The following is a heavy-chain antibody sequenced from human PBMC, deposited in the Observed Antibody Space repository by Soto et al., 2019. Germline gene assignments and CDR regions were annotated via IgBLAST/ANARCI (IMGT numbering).Heavy chain of an antibody. CDR1: GFTFSTYE. CDR2: ISTSGSTI. V-gene: IGHV3-48*03. Sequence: EVPLVESGGGLLQPGGSLRLSCAASGFTFSTYEMNWVRQAPGKGLEWVSYISTSGSTIYYADSVKGRFTISRDNAKNSLYLQRNSVRAEDTAVYYCATRSGGGGAFDIWGQGTMVTVSS. CDR3: ATRSGGGGAFDI. J-gene: IGHJ3*02. D-gene: IGHD3-10*01.